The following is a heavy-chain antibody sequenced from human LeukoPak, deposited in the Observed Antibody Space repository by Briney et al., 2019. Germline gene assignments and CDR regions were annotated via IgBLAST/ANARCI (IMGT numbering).Heavy chain of an antibody. D-gene: IGHD2-15*01. CDR3: ARGRLGGRSGTDY. J-gene: IGHJ4*02. Sequence: GGSLRLSCAASGFPFRNSAMNWVRQAPGKGLEWVSTVTDTGGNTYYADSVKGRFTISRDNAKNSLYLQMNSLRAEDTAVYYCARGRLGGRSGTDYWGQGTLVTVSS. V-gene: IGHV3-23*01. CDR1: GFPFRNSA. CDR2: VTDTGGNT.